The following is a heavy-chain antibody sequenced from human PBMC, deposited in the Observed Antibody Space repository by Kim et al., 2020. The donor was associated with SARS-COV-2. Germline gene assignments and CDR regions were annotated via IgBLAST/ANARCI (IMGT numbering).Heavy chain of an antibody. J-gene: IGHJ4*02. CDR3: ARDSLHYDFWSGYYLNFDY. Sequence: KGRFTISRDNSKNALYLQMNSLRAEDTAVYYCARDSLHYDFWSGYYLNFDYWGQGTLVTVSS. D-gene: IGHD3-3*01. V-gene: IGHV3-30*01.